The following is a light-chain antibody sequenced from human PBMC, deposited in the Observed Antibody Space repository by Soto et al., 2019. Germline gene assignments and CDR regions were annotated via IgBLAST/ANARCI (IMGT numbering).Light chain of an antibody. Sequence: DIQMTQSPSSLSAFVGDRVTITCRASQSISNYLNWYQQKPGNAPRFLIYAASRLESGFPSRFSGSGAGTDFIITINSLQHADLGTYYCQQSDDSALTFGGGTKLEIK. V-gene: IGKV1-39*01. CDR1: QSISNY. CDR3: QQSDDSALT. CDR2: AAS. J-gene: IGKJ4*01.